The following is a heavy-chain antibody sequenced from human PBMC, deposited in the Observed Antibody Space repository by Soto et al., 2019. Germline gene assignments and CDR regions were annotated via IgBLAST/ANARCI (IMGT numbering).Heavy chain of an antibody. V-gene: IGHV2-5*02. J-gene: IGHJ4*02. CDR2: IYWDDDK. CDR3: VHRRQGQIDY. CDR1: GFSLNTGAVG. Sequence: QITLKESGPTLVKPTQTLTLTCTLSGFSLNTGAVGVGWIRQPPGKAPEWLALIYWDDDKRYSPSLKTRLTITKDTSNNQVVLMMTNMDPVDTGTYYCVHRRQGQIDYWGQGTLVTVSS.